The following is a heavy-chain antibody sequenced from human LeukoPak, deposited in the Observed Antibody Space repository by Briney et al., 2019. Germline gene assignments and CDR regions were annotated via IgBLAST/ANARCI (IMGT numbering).Heavy chain of an antibody. J-gene: IGHJ3*02. Sequence: PSETLSLTCTVSGGSISSSSYYWGWIRQPPGKGLEWIGSIYYSGSTYYNPSLKSRVTISVDTSKNQFSLKLSSVTAADTAVYYCARDIGWIQLSHAFDIWGQGTMVTVSS. V-gene: IGHV4-39*07. D-gene: IGHD5-18*01. CDR3: ARDIGWIQLSHAFDI. CDR1: GGSISSSSYY. CDR2: IYYSGST.